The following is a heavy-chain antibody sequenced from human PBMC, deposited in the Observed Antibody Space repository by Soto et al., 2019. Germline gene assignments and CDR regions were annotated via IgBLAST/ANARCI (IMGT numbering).Heavy chain of an antibody. Sequence: QLQLQESGPGLVKPSETLSLTCTVSGGSITSTRYYWGWIRQPPGKGLEWIGSIYYSGSTYYNPSLKSRVTISVDTSKSQFSLKLSSVTAADTAVYYCARGYFSSTLEWGQGTLVTVSS. CDR2: IYYSGST. V-gene: IGHV4-39*01. D-gene: IGHD6-13*01. CDR3: ARGYFSSTLE. CDR1: GGSITSTRYY. J-gene: IGHJ4*02.